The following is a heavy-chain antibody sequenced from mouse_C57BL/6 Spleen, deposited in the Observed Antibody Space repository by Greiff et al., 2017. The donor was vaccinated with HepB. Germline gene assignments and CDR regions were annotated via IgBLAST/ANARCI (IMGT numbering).Heavy chain of an antibody. J-gene: IGHJ3*01. V-gene: IGHV1-82*01. CDR3: ARTLYYDYGFAY. CDR2: IYPGDGDT. D-gene: IGHD2-4*01. CDR1: GYAFSSSW. Sequence: SGPELVKPGASVKISCKASGYAFSSSWMNWVKQRPGKGLEWIGRIYPGDGDTNYNGKFKGKATLTADKSSSTAYMQLSSLTSEVSAVYFCARTLYYDYGFAYWGQGTLVTVSA.